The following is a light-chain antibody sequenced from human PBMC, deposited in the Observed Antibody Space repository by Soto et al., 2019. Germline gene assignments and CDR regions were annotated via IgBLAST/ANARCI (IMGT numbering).Light chain of an antibody. CDR1: SSDIGGFNF. CDR3: SSDTSIRILSSV. J-gene: IGLJ7*01. Sequence: QSALTQPASVSGSPGQSITISCSGTSSDIGGFNFVSWFQQLPGNAPKLLIYAVINRTSGVSNRFSGSKSGNTASLTISGLQAEDEADYYCSSDTSIRILSSVFGTGTQLTVL. V-gene: IGLV2-14*01. CDR2: AVI.